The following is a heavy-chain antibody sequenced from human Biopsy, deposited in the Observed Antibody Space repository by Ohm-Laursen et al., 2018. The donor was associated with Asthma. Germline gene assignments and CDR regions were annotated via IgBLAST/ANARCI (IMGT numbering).Heavy chain of an antibody. Sequence: GSLRLSCSASGFAVSRDYMFWVRQAPGKGLEWVSVIYSGGTSHTADSVRGRFTISRDFSKNTLHLQMHSLRAEDTAVYYCARDSYSSGLYDDFESWGQGTLVTVSS. J-gene: IGHJ4*02. CDR3: ARDSYSSGLYDDFES. CDR2: IYSGGTS. V-gene: IGHV3-53*01. D-gene: IGHD6-19*01. CDR1: GFAVSRDY.